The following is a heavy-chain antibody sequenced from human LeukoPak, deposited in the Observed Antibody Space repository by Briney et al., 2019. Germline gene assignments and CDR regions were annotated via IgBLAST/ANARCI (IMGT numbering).Heavy chain of an antibody. CDR1: GFTFSSYW. Sequence: GGSLRLSCAASGFTFSSYWISWVRQAPGKGLEWVANIKQDGSEKYYVDSVKGRFTISRDNAKNSLYLQMNSLRAEETAVYYCARAGGWLVQAGWFDPWGQGTLVTVSS. D-gene: IGHD6-19*01. CDR2: IKQDGSEK. V-gene: IGHV3-7*01. J-gene: IGHJ5*02. CDR3: ARAGGWLVQAGWFDP.